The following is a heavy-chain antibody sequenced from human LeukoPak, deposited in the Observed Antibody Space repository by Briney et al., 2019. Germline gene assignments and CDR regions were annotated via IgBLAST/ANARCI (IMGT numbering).Heavy chain of an antibody. Sequence: GESLKISCKTSGYSFTSYWIGWVRQMPGKGLEWMGIIYPGDSDTRYSPSFQGQVTISADKSISTAYLQWSSLKASDTAMYYCARRLGSGSIMGGVDYWGQGTLVTVSS. D-gene: IGHD3-10*01. CDR2: IYPGDSDT. CDR3: ARRLGSGSIMGGVDY. V-gene: IGHV5-51*01. J-gene: IGHJ4*02. CDR1: GYSFTSYW.